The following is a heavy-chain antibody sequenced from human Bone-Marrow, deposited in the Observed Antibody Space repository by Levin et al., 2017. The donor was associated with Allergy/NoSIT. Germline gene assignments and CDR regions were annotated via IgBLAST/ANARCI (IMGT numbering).Heavy chain of an antibody. D-gene: IGHD3-22*01. CDR1: GYTFTSYG. CDR3: AARGGYYYDSSGLDP. V-gene: IGHV1-18*01. Sequence: GESLKISCKASGYTFTSYGISWVRQAPGQGLEWMGWISAYNGNTNYAQKLQGRVTMTTDTSTSTAYMELRSLRSDDTAVYYCAARGGYYYDSSGLDPWGQGTLVTVSS. J-gene: IGHJ5*02. CDR2: ISAYNGNT.